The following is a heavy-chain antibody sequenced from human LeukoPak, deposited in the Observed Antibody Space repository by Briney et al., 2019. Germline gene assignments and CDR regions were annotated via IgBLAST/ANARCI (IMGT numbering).Heavy chain of an antibody. V-gene: IGHV3-30-3*01. CDR3: ARDHYGGNSW. D-gene: IGHD4-23*01. CDR2: ISYDGSNK. CDR1: GFTFSSYA. J-gene: IGHJ4*02. Sequence: GGPLRLSCAASGFTFSSYAMHWVRQAPGKGLEWVAVISYDGSNKYYADSVKGRFTISRDNSKNTLYLQMNSLRAEDTAVYYCARDHYGGNSWWGQGTLVTVSS.